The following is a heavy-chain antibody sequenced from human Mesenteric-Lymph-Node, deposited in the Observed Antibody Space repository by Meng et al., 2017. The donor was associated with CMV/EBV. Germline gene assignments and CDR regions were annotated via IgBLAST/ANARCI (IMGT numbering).Heavy chain of an antibody. D-gene: IGHD2-15*01. Sequence: GESLKISCAASGFTFSSYAMSWVRQAPGKGLEWVSAISGSGGSTYYADSVKGRFTISRDNSKNTLYLQMNSLRAEDTAVYYCARYCSGGSCRTGSSYYGMDVWGQGTTVTVSS. CDR1: GFTFSSYA. J-gene: IGHJ6*02. CDR2: ISGSGGST. CDR3: ARYCSGGSCRTGSSYYGMDV. V-gene: IGHV3-23*01.